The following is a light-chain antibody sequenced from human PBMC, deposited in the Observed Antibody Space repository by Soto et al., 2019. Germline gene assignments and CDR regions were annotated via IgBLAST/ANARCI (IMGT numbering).Light chain of an antibody. Sequence: QSALTQPPSVSGAPGQRVIISCTGSNSNIGTGYDVHWYQQLPGTAPKLLIYGNNNRPSGVPDRFSGSKSGTSASLAITGLQAEDEADYYCHSYDSSLSAVVFGGGTKVTVL. CDR2: GNN. J-gene: IGLJ2*01. CDR3: HSYDSSLSAVV. V-gene: IGLV1-40*01. CDR1: NSNIGTGYD.